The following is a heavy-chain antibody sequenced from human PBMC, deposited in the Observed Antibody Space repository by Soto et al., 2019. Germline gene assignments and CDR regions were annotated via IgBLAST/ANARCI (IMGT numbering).Heavy chain of an antibody. CDR3: ARQSCSSTSCYSWVSWFDP. V-gene: IGHV4-59*08. CDR2: IYYSGST. J-gene: IGHJ5*02. CDR1: GGSISSYY. Sequence: ASETLSLTCTVSGGSISSYYWSWIRQPPGKGLEWIGYIYYSGSTKYNPSLKSRVTISVDTSKHQFSLKLNSVTAADTAVYYCARQSCSSTSCYSWVSWFDPWGQGTLVTVSS. D-gene: IGHD2-2*01.